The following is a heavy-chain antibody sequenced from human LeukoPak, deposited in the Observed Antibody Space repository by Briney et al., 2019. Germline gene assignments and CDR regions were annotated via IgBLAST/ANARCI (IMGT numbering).Heavy chain of an antibody. J-gene: IGHJ3*02. CDR1: GGFINSYY. Sequence: SETLSLTCTVSGGFINSYYWSWIRQPPGKGLEWIGYIYYSGSTNYNPYLTSRVTISVDRTKNQFSLKLSSVTAADTAVYYCARRAADGAFDIWGQGTMVTVSS. D-gene: IGHD5-24*01. CDR3: ARRAADGAFDI. CDR2: IYYSGST. V-gene: IGHV4-59*08.